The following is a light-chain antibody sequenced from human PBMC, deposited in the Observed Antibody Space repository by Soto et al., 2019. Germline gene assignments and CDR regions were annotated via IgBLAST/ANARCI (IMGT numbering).Light chain of an antibody. Sequence: DIHLIQSPSTLSASVGERVTITCRASQSISTWMSWYQQKPGKAPNLLIYDASTLQSGVPSRFSGSGSGTEFTLTISSLQPEDFATYYCQQYESSSWTFGQGTKVEIK. V-gene: IGKV1-5*01. CDR2: DAS. CDR1: QSISTW. CDR3: QQYESSSWT. J-gene: IGKJ1*01.